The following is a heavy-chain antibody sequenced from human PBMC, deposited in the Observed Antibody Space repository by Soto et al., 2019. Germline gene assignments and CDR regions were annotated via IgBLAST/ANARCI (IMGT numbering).Heavy chain of an antibody. CDR1: GGTFGNSA. V-gene: IGHV1-69*12. Sequence: QVQLVQSGAEVKKPVSSVNVSCKTSGGTFGNSAVTWVRQAPGQGLEWLGGIVPMFGTANYAQKFQGRVTITAXXXTXXAYMELNSLKTDDTAVYYCARDGDPQSAFWSGPLGGGRFDPWGQGTLVTVSS. CDR2: IVPMFGTA. CDR3: ARDGDPQSAFWSGPLGGGRFDP. J-gene: IGHJ5*02. D-gene: IGHD3-3*01.